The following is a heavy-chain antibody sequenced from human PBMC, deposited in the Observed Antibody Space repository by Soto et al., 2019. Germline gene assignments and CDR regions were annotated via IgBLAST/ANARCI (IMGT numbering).Heavy chain of an antibody. CDR3: ARDPSSSTTVTIMDY. J-gene: IGHJ4*02. V-gene: IGHV3-48*02. D-gene: IGHD4-17*01. CDR1: GFTFSNYA. CDR2: ISHKSSAI. Sequence: EVQLVESGGGLVQPGGSLRLSCAASGFTFSNYAMNWVRQAPGKGLEWVSYISHKSSAIYHAASVKGRFTISRDNAKNSLYLQMNSLRDEDTAVYYCARDPSSSTTVTIMDYWGQGTLVSVSS.